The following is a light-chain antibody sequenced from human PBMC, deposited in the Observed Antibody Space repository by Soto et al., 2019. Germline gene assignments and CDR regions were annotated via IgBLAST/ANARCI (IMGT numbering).Light chain of an antibody. CDR1: QSVSSN. V-gene: IGKV3-15*01. Sequence: IVMTQSPATLSVSPGERATLSCRASQSVSSNLAWYQQKPGQSPRLLIYGASTRATGIPARFSGSGSGTEFTLTISSLQSEDFAVYYCQQDNNLPPRTFGPGTKVDIK. CDR2: GAS. J-gene: IGKJ3*01. CDR3: QQDNNLPPRT.